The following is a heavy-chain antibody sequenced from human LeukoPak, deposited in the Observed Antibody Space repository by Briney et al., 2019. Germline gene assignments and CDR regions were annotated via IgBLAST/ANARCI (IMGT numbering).Heavy chain of an antibody. D-gene: IGHD3-22*01. CDR1: GFTVSSIH. CDR2: TYTGGNS. V-gene: IGHV3-53*01. J-gene: IGHJ3*02. CDR3: ARGGRGSAAVVAPRSFDI. Sequence: GGSLRLSCAASGFTVSSIHMVWVRQAPGRGLEWVSVTYTGGNSYYADSVKGRFIISRDISKNTLYLQMNSLRAEDSALYYCARGGRGSAAVVAPRSFDIWGQGTMVTVSS.